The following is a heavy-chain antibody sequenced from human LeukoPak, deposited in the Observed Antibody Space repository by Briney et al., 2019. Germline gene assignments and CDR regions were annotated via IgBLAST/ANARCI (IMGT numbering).Heavy chain of an antibody. Sequence: PSETLSLTCAVYGGSFSGYYWSWIRQPPGKGLEWIGEINHSGSTNYNPSLKSRVTMSVDTSKNQFSLNLSSVTAADTSVYYCARLENNYYYYMDVWGKGTTVTISS. D-gene: IGHD2/OR15-2a*01. CDR3: ARLENNYYYYMDV. CDR1: GGSFSGYY. CDR2: INHSGST. J-gene: IGHJ6*03. V-gene: IGHV4-34*01.